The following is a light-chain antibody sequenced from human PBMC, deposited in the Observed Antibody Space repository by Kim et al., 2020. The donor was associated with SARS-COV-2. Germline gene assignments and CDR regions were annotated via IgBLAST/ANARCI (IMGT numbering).Light chain of an antibody. J-gene: IGKJ4*01. Sequence: DIQMTQSPSTLSTSVGDRVTITCRASQSIRIYLAWYQQKPGKAPKLLIYRASRLETGVPSRLSGSGSGTEFTLTISSLQPDDSAIYYCQHYDAYPLTFGGGTKVDIK. CDR1: QSIRIY. CDR2: RAS. CDR3: QHYDAYPLT. V-gene: IGKV1-5*03.